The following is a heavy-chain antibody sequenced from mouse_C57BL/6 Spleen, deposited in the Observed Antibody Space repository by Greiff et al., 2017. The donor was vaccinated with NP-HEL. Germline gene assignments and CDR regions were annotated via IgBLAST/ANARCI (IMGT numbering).Heavy chain of an antibody. V-gene: IGHV1-52*01. CDR1: GYTFTSYW. Sequence: QVQLQQPGAELVRPGSSVKLSCKASGYTFTSYWMHWVKQRPIQGLEWIGNIDPSDSETHYNQKFKDKATLTVDKSSSTAYMQLSSLTSEDSAVYYCASGGWDAWFADWGQGTLVTVSA. J-gene: IGHJ3*01. CDR2: IDPSDSET. CDR3: ASGGWDAWFAD. D-gene: IGHD4-1*01.